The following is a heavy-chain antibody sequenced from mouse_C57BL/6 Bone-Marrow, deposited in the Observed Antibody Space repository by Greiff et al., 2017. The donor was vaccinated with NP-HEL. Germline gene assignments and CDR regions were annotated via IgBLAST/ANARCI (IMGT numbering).Heavy chain of an antibody. CDR2: INPSSGYT. J-gene: IGHJ3*01. D-gene: IGHD2-1*01. CDR1: GYAFSSSW. V-gene: IGHV1-7*01. CDR3: AKLRFAY. Sequence: QVQLQQSGPELVKPGASVKISCKASGYAFSSSWMNWVKQRPGQGLEWIGYINPSSGYTKYNQKFKDKATLTADKSSSTAYMQLSSLTYEDSAVYYCAKLRFAYWGQGTLVTVSA.